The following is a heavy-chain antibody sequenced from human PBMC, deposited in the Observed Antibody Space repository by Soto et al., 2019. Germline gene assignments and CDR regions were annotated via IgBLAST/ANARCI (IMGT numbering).Heavy chain of an antibody. CDR3: AKDLIDYSNSYFDY. CDR1: GFSFSNYA. V-gene: IGHV3-23*01. J-gene: IGHJ4*02. CDR2: ITSSGYT. Sequence: EVQLLESGGGLVQPGGSLRLSCATSGFSFSNYAMSWVRRAPGKGLEWVAGITSSGYTYNVDSLKGRFTISRYKSKNTLYLQMNSLRAEDTAVYYCAKDLIDYSNSYFDYWGQGTLVTVSS. D-gene: IGHD4-4*01.